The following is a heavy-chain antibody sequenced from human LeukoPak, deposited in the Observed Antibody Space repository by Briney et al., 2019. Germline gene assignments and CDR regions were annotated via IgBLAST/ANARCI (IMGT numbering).Heavy chain of an antibody. Sequence: ASVKVSCKASGGTFSSYAISWVRQAPGQGLEWMGRTIPIFGTANYAQKLQGRVTITTDESTSTAYMELSSLRSEDTAVYYCARLTGATPYWGQGTLVTVSS. CDR2: TIPIFGTA. D-gene: IGHD1-26*01. CDR1: GGTFSSYA. V-gene: IGHV1-69*05. CDR3: ARLTGATPY. J-gene: IGHJ4*02.